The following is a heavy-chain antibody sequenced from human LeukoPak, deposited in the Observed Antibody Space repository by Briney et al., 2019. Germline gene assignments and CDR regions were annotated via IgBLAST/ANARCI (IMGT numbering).Heavy chain of an antibody. CDR2: IYSSGST. V-gene: IGHV4-4*07. D-gene: IGHD6-13*01. Sequence: SETLSLTCTVSGGSISGYYWSWIRQPAGKGLGWIGRIYSSGSTNHNPYLKSRVTMSVDTSKNHFSLKLSSVTAADTAVYYCARAVSSSWPFDYWGQGTLVTVSS. CDR1: GGSISGYY. CDR3: ARAVSSSWPFDY. J-gene: IGHJ4*02.